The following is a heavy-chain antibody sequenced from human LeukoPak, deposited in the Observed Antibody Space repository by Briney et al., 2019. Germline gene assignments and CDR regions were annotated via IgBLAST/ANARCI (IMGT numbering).Heavy chain of an antibody. CDR2: IYYSGST. CDR3: ARADAARGGGEDY. V-gene: IGHV4-39*01. CDR1: GGSISSSSYY. D-gene: IGHD2-15*01. J-gene: IGHJ4*02. Sequence: PSETLSLTCTVSGGSISSSSYYWGWIRQPPGKGLEWIGSIYYSGSTYYNPSLKSRVTISVDTSKNQFSLKLSSVTAADTAVYYCARADAARGGGEDYWGQGTLVTVSS.